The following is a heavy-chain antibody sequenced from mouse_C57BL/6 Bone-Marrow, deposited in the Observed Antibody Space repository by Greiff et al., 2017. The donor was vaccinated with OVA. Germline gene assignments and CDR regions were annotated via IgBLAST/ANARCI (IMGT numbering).Heavy chain of an antibody. CDR2: IGGGGST. J-gene: IGHJ1*03. D-gene: IGHD1-1*01. CDR3: AKHGPYSCWYFDV. V-gene: IGHV2-9*01. CDR1: GFSLTSYG. Sequence: QVQLKESGPGLVAPSQTLPFTCTASGFSLTSYGVDWVRQPPGKGLEWLGVIGGGGSTTINSPPLSSRSISKDNPKSQVFLKMSSLQTDDTAMYYCAKHGPYSCWYFDVWGTGTTVTVSS.